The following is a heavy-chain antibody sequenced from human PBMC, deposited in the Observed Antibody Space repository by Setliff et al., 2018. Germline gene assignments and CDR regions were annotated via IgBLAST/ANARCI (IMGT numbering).Heavy chain of an antibody. V-gene: IGHV4-61*02. CDR1: AASISSGTYH. J-gene: IGHJ4*02. Sequence: SETLSLTCTVSAASISSGTYHWSWIRQPAGKGLEWIGRVDTSGSNYNPSLNGRVTISRDTSQNQFSLKLSSATAADTAVYFCVTYYVGLGGRGYWGQGTLVTVS. D-gene: IGHD3-16*01. CDR3: VTYYVGLGGRGY. CDR2: VDTSGS.